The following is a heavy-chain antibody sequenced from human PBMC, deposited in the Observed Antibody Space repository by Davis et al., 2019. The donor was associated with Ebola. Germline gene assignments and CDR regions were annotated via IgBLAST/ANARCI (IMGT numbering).Heavy chain of an antibody. D-gene: IGHD3-10*01. Sequence: GGSLRLSCVASGFTFSSYEIYWVRQAPGKGLEWLSYIGSSGGSTYYADSVKGRFTISRHNSKNTLYLQMNSLRAEDTAVYYCAREKVGDRGAGWFDPWGQGTLVTVSS. CDR3: AREKVGDRGAGWFDP. V-gene: IGHV3-23*01. CDR1: GFTFSSYE. CDR2: IGSSGGST. J-gene: IGHJ5*02.